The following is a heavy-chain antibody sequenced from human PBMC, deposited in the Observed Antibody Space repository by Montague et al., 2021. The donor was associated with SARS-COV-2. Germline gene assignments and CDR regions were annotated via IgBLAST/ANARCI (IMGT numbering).Heavy chain of an antibody. D-gene: IGHD3-10*01. Sequence: SETLSLTCSVSGDSITNHYWSWIRQPAGKGLEWIGRMHLTGKTKFSPSFSSRLTMSADTSKNQFSLKLTSVTAADTAIYYCARDRFDFGAGRQGTIDFWGQGTLVTVSS. CDR3: ARDRFDFGAGRQGTIDF. J-gene: IGHJ4*02. CDR1: GDSITNHY. V-gene: IGHV4-4*07. CDR2: MHLTGKT.